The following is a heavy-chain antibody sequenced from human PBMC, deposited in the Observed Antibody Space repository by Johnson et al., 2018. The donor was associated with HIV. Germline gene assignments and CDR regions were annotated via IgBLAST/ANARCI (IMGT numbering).Heavy chain of an antibody. Sequence: QVQLVESGGGVVQPGGSLRLSCAASGFTFSSYGMHWVRQAPGKGLEWVAFIRYDGSNKYYADSVKGRFTISRDNSKNTLYPQMNSLRAADTAVYYCAKVSGYYDSLSAGWAFDIWGQGTMVTVSS. CDR2: IRYDGSNK. J-gene: IGHJ3*02. V-gene: IGHV3-30*02. D-gene: IGHD3-22*01. CDR3: AKVSGYYDSLSAGWAFDI. CDR1: GFTFSSYG.